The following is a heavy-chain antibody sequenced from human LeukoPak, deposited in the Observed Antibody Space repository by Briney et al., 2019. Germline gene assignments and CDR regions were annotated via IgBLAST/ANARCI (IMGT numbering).Heavy chain of an antibody. Sequence: GGSLRLSCAASGFTFSSYSMNWVRQAPGKGLEWVSHISSSRSTIYYTDSVEGRFTISRDNAKNSLYLQMNSLRDEDTAVYYCTSGLYSGSSLYPDFWGQGTLVTVSS. CDR1: GFTFSSYS. CDR2: ISSSRSTI. D-gene: IGHD1-26*01. V-gene: IGHV3-48*02. CDR3: TSGLYSGSSLYPDF. J-gene: IGHJ4*02.